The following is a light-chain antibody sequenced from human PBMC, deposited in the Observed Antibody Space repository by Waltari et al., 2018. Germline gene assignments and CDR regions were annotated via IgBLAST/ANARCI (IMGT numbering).Light chain of an antibody. CDR2: SDT. CDR1: RSNIGGNP. J-gene: IGLJ2*01. Sequence: QSVVTQQPSASGTPGQRVTVPCSGSRSNIGGNPVSWYQQFPGAAPNLLIYSDTQRPSGVPDRFSGSKSGTSAYLAINGLQSEDEADYCCAAWEDRLNGVVFGGGTKVTVL. V-gene: IGLV1-44*01. CDR3: AAWEDRLNGVV.